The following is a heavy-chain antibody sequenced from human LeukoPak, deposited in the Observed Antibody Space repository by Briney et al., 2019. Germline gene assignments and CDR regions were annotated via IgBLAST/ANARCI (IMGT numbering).Heavy chain of an antibody. CDR3: ARITDRTIFGEIMHGFDV. CDR1: GGSISSYY. D-gene: IGHD3-3*01. J-gene: IGHJ3*01. Sequence: KSSETLSLTCTVSGGSISSYYWSWIRQPPGKGLEWIGYIYYSGSTNYNPSLKSRGTISVDTSNNQFSLKLNSVTAADTAVYYCARITDRTIFGEIMHGFDVWGQGTPVTVSS. CDR2: IYYSGST. V-gene: IGHV4-59*08.